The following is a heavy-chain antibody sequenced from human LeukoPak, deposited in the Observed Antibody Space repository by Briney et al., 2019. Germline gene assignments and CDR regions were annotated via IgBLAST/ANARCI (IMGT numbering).Heavy chain of an antibody. CDR1: GYTFTSYD. D-gene: IGHD3-22*01. CDR3: ARAFYYDSSGYLRRTWYFDL. CDR2: MNPNSGNT. V-gene: IGHV1-8*01. Sequence: GASVKVSCKASGYTFTSYDINWVRQATGQGLEWMGWMNPNSGNTGYAQKFQGRVTMTRNTSISTAYMELSSLRSEDTAVYYCARAFYYDSSGYLRRTWYFDLWGRGTLVTVSS. J-gene: IGHJ2*01.